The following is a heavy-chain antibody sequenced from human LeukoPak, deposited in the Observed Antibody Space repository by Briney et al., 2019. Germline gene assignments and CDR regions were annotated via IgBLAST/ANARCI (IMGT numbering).Heavy chain of an antibody. CDR1: GFTFSSYW. J-gene: IGHJ4*02. V-gene: IGHV3-23*01. CDR3: ATPHFDY. Sequence: GGSLRLSCAASGFTFSSYWMHWVRQAPGKGLEWVSGVRGRAEKTYYADSVKGRFTISKDKSKNTLYLQMNSLRAEDTAVYYCATPHFDYWGQGTLVTVSS. CDR2: VRGRAEKT.